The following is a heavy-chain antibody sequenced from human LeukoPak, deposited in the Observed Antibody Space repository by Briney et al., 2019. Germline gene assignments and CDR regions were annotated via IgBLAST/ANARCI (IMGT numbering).Heavy chain of an antibody. CDR2: FDPEDGET. CDR1: GYTLTELS. D-gene: IGHD2-2*01. CDR3: ATLLGCSSTSCSDY. Sequence: ASVKVSCKVSGYTLTELSMHWVRQAPGKGLEWMGGFDPEDGETIYAQKFQGRVTMTEDTSTDTAYMELSSLRSEDTAVYYCATLLGCSSTSCSDYWGQGTLVTVSS. J-gene: IGHJ4*02. V-gene: IGHV1-24*01.